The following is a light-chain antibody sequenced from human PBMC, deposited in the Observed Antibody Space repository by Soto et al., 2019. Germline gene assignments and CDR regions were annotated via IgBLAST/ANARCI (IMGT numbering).Light chain of an antibody. Sequence: QSALTQPASVSGSPGQSITISCTGSNSDVGAYNYVSWYQQHPGKAPKLIIYEVNNRPSGVSHRFSGSKSGNTASLTISGLQADDEADYYCASYTSRSTRVFGGGTKLTVL. V-gene: IGLV2-14*01. CDR3: ASYTSRSTRV. CDR2: EVN. J-gene: IGLJ3*02. CDR1: NSDVGAYNY.